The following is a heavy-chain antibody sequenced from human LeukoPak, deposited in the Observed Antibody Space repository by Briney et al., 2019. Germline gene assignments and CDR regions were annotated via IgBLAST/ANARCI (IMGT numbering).Heavy chain of an antibody. J-gene: IGHJ4*02. Sequence: SETLSLTCAVYGGSFSGYYWSWIRQPPGKGLEWIGEINHSGSTNYNPSLKSRVTVSVDTSKNQFSLKLSSVTAADTAVYYCARARLFYDILTGYYIGFGYFDYWGQGTLDTVSS. CDR1: GGSFSGYY. CDR2: INHSGST. D-gene: IGHD3-9*01. V-gene: IGHV4-34*01. CDR3: ARARLFYDILTGYYIGFGYFDY.